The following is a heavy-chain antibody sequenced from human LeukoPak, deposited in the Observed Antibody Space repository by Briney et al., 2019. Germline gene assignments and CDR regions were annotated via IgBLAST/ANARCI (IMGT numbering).Heavy chain of an antibody. CDR1: GFTFSSYA. D-gene: IGHD6-13*01. V-gene: IGHV3-30-3*01. CDR2: ISYDGSNK. J-gene: IGHJ6*03. CDR3: ARATISSSWLNNPYYYYHYYMDV. Sequence: GGSLRLSCAASGFTFSSYAMHWVRQAPGKGLEWVAVISYDGSNKYYADSVKGRFTISRDNSKNTLYLQMNSLRAEDTAVYYCARATISSSWLNNPYYYYHYYMDVWGKGTTVTVSS.